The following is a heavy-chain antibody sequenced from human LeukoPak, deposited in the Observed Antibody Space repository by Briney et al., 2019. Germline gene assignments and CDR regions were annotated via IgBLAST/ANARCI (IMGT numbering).Heavy chain of an antibody. CDR3: AREGSGQSGSYYGMADY. CDR1: GGSISIYY. Sequence: PSETLSLTCSVSGGSISIYYWSWIRQPPGKGLEWIGYIYYSGSTNYNPSLKSRVTISVDTSKNQFSLKLSSVTAADTAVYYCAREGSGQSGSYYGMADYWGQGTLVTVSS. CDR2: IYYSGST. V-gene: IGHV4-59*01. D-gene: IGHD1-26*01. J-gene: IGHJ4*02.